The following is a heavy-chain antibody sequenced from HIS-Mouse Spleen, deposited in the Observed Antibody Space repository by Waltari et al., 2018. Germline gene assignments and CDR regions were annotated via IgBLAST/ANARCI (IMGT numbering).Heavy chain of an antibody. CDR3: AREIYGDYAHDAFDI. V-gene: IGHV1-18*01. D-gene: IGHD4-17*01. J-gene: IGHJ3*02. Sequence: QVQLVQSGAEVKKPGASVKVSCKASGYTFTSYGISWVRQAPGQGLEWMGWISAYNGNTNYGRKLQGRVTMTTDTSTSTAYMGLRSLRSDDTAVYYCAREIYGDYAHDAFDIWGQGTMVTVSS. CDR1: GYTFTSYG. CDR2: ISAYNGNT.